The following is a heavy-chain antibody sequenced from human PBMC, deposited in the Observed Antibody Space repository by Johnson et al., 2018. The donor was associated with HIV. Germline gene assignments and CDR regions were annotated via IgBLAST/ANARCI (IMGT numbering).Heavy chain of an antibody. CDR2: IYWNGGSI. V-gene: IGHV3-20*04. J-gene: IGHJ3*02. CDR1: GFSFDDYG. D-gene: IGHD1-26*01. Sequence: VQLVESGGGVVRPGGSLRLSCAASGFSFDDYGLSWVRQAPGKGLEWVSGIYWNGGSIGYADSVKGRFTTSRDNAKNSLYLQMNSLRAEDTAVYYCVSREWELHAFDIWGQGTMVTVSS. CDR3: VSREWELHAFDI.